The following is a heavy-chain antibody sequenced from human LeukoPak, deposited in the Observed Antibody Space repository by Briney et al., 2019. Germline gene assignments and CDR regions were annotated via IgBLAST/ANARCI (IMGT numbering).Heavy chain of an antibody. V-gene: IGHV3-23*01. CDR1: RFTFSSYA. CDR3: ARMSSTEIYYFYYMDV. D-gene: IGHD6-6*01. Sequence: GGSLRLSCVASRFTFSSYAMNWVRQAPGKGLEWVSAISNSGVSTYYADSVKGRFTISRDNSKNTLYLQVDSLRAEDTAVYYCARMSSTEIYYFYYMDVWGKGTTVTVSS. J-gene: IGHJ6*03. CDR2: ISNSGVST.